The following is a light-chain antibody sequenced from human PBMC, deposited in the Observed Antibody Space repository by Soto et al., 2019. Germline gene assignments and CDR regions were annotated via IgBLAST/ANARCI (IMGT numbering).Light chain of an antibody. CDR3: QQTYSNLWT. CDR1: QGISTY. Sequence: DIQMTQSPSSLSASVGDRLTITCRASQGISTYLNWYQQKPGKAPKLLIYAASTLQSGVPSRFSGSGSETDFTLTISSLQPEDFADYFCQQTYSNLWTFGQGTKVEIK. CDR2: AAS. V-gene: IGKV1-39*01. J-gene: IGKJ1*01.